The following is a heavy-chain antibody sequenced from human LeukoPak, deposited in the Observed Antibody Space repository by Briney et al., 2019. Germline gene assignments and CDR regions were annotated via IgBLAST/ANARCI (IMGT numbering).Heavy chain of an antibody. Sequence: GGSLRLSCAASGFTFRNYGMHWVRQAPGKGLEWVAVIWYDGSNKYYGDSVKGRFTISRDNSKSTMYLQMNSLRAEDTAVYYCARDVGSHFDYWGQGTLVTVSS. CDR3: ARDVGSHFDY. V-gene: IGHV3-33*01. CDR1: GFTFRNYG. D-gene: IGHD3-10*01. J-gene: IGHJ4*02. CDR2: IWYDGSNK.